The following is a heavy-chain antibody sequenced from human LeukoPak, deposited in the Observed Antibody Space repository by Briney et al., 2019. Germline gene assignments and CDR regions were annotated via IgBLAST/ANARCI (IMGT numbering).Heavy chain of an antibody. J-gene: IGHJ4*02. V-gene: IGHV4-59*08. D-gene: IGHD3-22*01. CDR3: ARQEGSDSSGFDY. Sequence: SETLSLTCTVSGGSISSYYWSWIRQPPGKGLEWIGYIYYSGSTNYNPSLKSRVTISVDTSKNQFSLKLSSVTAADTAVYYCARQEGSDSSGFDYWGQGTLVTVSS. CDR2: IYYSGST. CDR1: GGSISSYY.